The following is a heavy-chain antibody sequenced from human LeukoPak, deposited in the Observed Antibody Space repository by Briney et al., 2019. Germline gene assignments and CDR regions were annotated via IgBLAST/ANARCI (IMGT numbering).Heavy chain of an antibody. CDR1: GYTFTNYD. Sequence: ASVRVSCKASGYTFTNYDINWVRQASGQGLEWMGWMNPDSGNTGSAQKFQGRVTMTSNTSISTAYMELSSLRSEDTAVYYCARGLRREQQLLRAFDYWGQGTPVTVSS. CDR2: MNPDSGNT. J-gene: IGHJ4*02. CDR3: ARGLRREQQLLRAFDY. V-gene: IGHV1-8*01. D-gene: IGHD6-13*01.